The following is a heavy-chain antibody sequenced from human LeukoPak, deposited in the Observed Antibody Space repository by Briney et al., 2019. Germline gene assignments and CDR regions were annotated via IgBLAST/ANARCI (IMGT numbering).Heavy chain of an antibody. CDR1: GFTFSSYG. CDR3: ARDQAAAGTVTGY. D-gene: IGHD6-13*01. V-gene: IGHV3-30*02. CDR2: IRYDGSNK. J-gene: IGHJ4*02. Sequence: GGSLRLSCAASGFTFSSYGFHWVRQAPGKGLEWVAFIRYDGSNKYYADSVKGRFTISRDNAKNSLYLQMNSLRAEDTAVYYCARDQAAAGTVTGYWGQGTLVTVSS.